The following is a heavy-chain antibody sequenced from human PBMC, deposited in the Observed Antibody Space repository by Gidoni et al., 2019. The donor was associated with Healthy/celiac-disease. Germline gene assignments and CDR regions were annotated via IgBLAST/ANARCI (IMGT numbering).Heavy chain of an antibody. V-gene: IGHV1-58*02. CDR3: AAAEYSSGYFYYYGMDV. CDR1: GFTFTSTA. CDR2: IVVGSGNT. D-gene: IGHD3-22*01. J-gene: IGHJ6*02. Sequence: QMQLVQSGPEVKKPGTSVKVSCKASGFTFTSTAMQWVRQARGQRLEWIGWIVVGSGNTNYAQKFQERVTITRDMSTSTAYMELSSLRSEDTAVYYCAAAEYSSGYFYYYGMDVWGQGTTVTVSS.